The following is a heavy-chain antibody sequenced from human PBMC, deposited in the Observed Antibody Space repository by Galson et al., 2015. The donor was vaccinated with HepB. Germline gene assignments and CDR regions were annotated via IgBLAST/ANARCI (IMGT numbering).Heavy chain of an antibody. D-gene: IGHD2-15*01. J-gene: IGHJ6*03. CDR3: AREVVAATRYYYYYMDV. CDR2: IIPIFGTA. V-gene: IGHV1-69*13. Sequence: SVKVSCKASGGTFSSYAISWVRQAPGQGLEWMGGIIPIFGTANCAQKFQGRVTITADESTSTAYMELSSLRSEDTAVYYCAREVVAATRYYYYYMDVWGKGTTVTVSS. CDR1: GGTFSSYA.